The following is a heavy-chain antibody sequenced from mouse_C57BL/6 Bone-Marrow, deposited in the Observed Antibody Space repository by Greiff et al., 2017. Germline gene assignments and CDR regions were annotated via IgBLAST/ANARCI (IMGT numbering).Heavy chain of an antibody. J-gene: IGHJ2*01. D-gene: IGHD3-2*02. Sequence: QVQLQQSGAELVKPGASVKLSCKASGYTFTSYWMQWVKQRPGQGLEWIGEIDPSDSYTNYNQKFKGKATLTVDTSSSTAYMQLSSLTSEDSAVYYCARGVPSQGNYFDYWGQGTTLTVSS. CDR2: IDPSDSYT. CDR3: ARGVPSQGNYFDY. CDR1: GYTFTSYW. V-gene: IGHV1-50*01.